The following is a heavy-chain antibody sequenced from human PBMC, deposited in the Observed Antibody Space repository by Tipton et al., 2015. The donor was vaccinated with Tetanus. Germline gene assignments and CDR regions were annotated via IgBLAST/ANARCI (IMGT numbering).Heavy chain of an antibody. CDR3: EAQRTSEDF. CDR2: LSHDGGNI. Sequence: SLRLSCEASGFTFSHFAASWVRRAPGRGLEWVSSLSHDGGNIYYADFARGRFTISRDNSKNTLFLQMDDLRVEDTAIYYCEAQRTSEDFWGQGTLVTASS. CDR1: GFTFSHFA. J-gene: IGHJ4*02. D-gene: IGHD1-14*01. V-gene: IGHV3-23*01.